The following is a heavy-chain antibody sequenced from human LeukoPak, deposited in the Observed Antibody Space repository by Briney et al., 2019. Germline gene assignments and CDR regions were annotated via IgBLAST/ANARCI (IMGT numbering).Heavy chain of an antibody. Sequence: QPGGSLRLSCAASGFTFSSHWMHWVRQLPGKGLVWVSRIHRDGSSTNYADSVKGRFTIPRDNAKNTLYLQVNSLRAEDTAIYYCARARPDGASYFDYWGQGILVTVSS. J-gene: IGHJ4*02. CDR3: ARARPDGASYFDY. V-gene: IGHV3-74*01. CDR2: IHRDGSST. CDR1: GFTFSSHW. D-gene: IGHD3-10*01.